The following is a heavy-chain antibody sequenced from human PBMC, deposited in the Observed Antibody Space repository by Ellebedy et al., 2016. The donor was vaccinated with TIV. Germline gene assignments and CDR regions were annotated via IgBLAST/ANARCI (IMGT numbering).Heavy chain of an antibody. CDR3: AKKKVLRFLEWSYYFDY. J-gene: IGHJ4*02. V-gene: IGHV3-9*01. D-gene: IGHD3-3*01. CDR1: GFTFDDYA. CDR2: ISWNSGSI. Sequence: SLKISXAASGFTFDDYAMHWVRQAPGKGLEWVSGISWNSGSIGYADSVKGRFTISRDNSKNTLYLQMNSLRAEDTAVYYCAKKKVLRFLEWSYYFDYWGQGTLVTVSS.